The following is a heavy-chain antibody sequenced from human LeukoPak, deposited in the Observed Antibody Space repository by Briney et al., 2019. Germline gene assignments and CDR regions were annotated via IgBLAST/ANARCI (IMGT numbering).Heavy chain of an antibody. V-gene: IGHV3-30*04. CDR1: GFTFSSYA. CDR3: ARHRCLTAMVQKPLVY. Sequence: PGGSLRLSCAASGFTFSSYAMHWVRQAPGKGLEWVAVISYDGSNKYYADSVKGRFTISRDNSKNTLYLQMNSLRAEDTAVYYCARHRCLTAMVQKPLVYWGQGTLVTVSS. J-gene: IGHJ4*02. D-gene: IGHD5-18*01. CDR2: ISYDGSNK.